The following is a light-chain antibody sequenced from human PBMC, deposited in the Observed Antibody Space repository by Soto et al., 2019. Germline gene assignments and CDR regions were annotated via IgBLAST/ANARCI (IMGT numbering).Light chain of an antibody. V-gene: IGLV2-14*03. CDR3: QSYDTTLSGLV. CDR1: SSDVGGYNF. CDR2: DNI. J-gene: IGLJ3*02. Sequence: QSALTQPASVSGSPGQSITISCTGTSSDVGGYNFVSWYQQLPGKAPKLLIYDNIHRPSGVPDRFSGSKSDTSASLAITGLQAEDEADYYCQSYDTTLSGLVFGGGTKLTVL.